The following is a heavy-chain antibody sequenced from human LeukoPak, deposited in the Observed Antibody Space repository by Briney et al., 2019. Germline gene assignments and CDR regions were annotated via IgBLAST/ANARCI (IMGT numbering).Heavy chain of an antibody. CDR2: IYSSGST. D-gene: IGHD2-2*01. Sequence: PSETLSLTCTVSGVSISSYYWSWLRQPAGKGLEWIGRIYSSGSTNYNPSLKSRVTMSVDTSKNQFSLKLSSVTAADTAVYYCARGQYHLLYWYFDLWGRGTLVTVSS. CDR3: ARGQYHLLYWYFDL. V-gene: IGHV4-4*07. CDR1: GVSISSYY. J-gene: IGHJ2*01.